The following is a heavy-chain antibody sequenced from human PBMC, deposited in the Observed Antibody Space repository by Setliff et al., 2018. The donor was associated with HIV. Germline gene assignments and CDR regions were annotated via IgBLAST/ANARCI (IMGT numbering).Heavy chain of an antibody. CDR1: GGSISSDDYY. V-gene: IGHV4-61*08. J-gene: IGHJ4*02. D-gene: IGHD3-16*01. Sequence: SETLSLTCTVSGGSISSDDYYWSWIRQPPGKGLEWIGYIYYSGSTNYNPSLKSRVTISVDTSKNQFSLKLSSVTAADTAVYYCARYPLGLYGDYVWGSYRGGPAVGVDYWGQGTLVTVSS. CDR2: IYYSGST. CDR3: ARYPLGLYGDYVWGSYRGGPAVGVDY.